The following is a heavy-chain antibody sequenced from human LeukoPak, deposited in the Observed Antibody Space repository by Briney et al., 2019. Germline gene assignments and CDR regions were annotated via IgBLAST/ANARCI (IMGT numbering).Heavy chain of an antibody. CDR2: IKQDGSEK. D-gene: IGHD5-18*01. CDR1: GFTFSSYW. V-gene: IGHV3-7*01. J-gene: IGHJ4*02. CDR3: ASSPRGYSYGYYFDY. Sequence: PPGGSLRLSCAASGFTFSSYWMSWVRQAPGKGLEWVANIKQDGSEKYYVDSVKGRFTISRDNAKNSLYLQMNSLRAEDTAVYYCASSPRGYSYGYYFDYWGQGTLVTVSS.